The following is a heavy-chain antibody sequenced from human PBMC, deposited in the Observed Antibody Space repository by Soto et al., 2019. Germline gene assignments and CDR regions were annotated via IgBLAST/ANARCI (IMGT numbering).Heavy chain of an antibody. J-gene: IGHJ6*02. Sequence: EVQLVESGGGLVQAGGSLRLSCAASGFTLSNYWIYWVRQAPGKGLVWVSRIRDDGILTNYADSVKGRFTISRDSAKNTLYLQMNNLRADDTXXXXXXXXXXXXXXXXXXXXXXYGLHVWGQGTTVIVSS. V-gene: IGHV3-74*01. CDR1: GFTLSNYW. CDR3: XXXXXXXXXXXXXXXXXYGLHV. CDR2: IRDDGILT.